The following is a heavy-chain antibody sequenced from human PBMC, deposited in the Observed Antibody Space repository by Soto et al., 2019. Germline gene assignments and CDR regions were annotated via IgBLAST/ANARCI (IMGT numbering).Heavy chain of an antibody. J-gene: IGHJ5*02. CDR1: GFSLSTSGVG. V-gene: IGHV2-5*02. Sequence: QITLKESGPTLVKPTQTLTLTCTFPGFSLSTSGVGVGWIRQPPGKALEWLALIYWDDDKRYSPSLKSRHTITKDTSKNQVVLTMTNMDPVDTATYCFAHSPGPDIVVVVAATGVDNWFDPWGQGTLVTVSS. D-gene: IGHD2-15*01. CDR3: AHSPGPDIVVVVAATGVDNWFDP. CDR2: IYWDDDK.